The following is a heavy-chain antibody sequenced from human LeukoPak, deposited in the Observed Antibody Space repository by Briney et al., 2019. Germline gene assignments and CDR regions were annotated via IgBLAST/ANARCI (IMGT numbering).Heavy chain of an antibody. CDR3: ARDGYCSGGSCYRDNWFDP. J-gene: IGHJ5*02. Sequence: ASVKVSCKASGYTFTTYGISWVRQAPGQGLEGMGWISAYNGNTNYAQKLQGRVTMTTDTSTSTAYMELRSLRSDDTAVYYCARDGYCSGGSCYRDNWFDPWGQGTLVTVSS. CDR2: ISAYNGNT. V-gene: IGHV1-18*04. CDR1: GYTFTTYG. D-gene: IGHD2-15*01.